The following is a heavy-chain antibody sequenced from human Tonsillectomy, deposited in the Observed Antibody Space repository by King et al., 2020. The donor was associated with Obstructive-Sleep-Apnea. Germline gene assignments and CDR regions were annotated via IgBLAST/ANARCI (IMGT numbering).Heavy chain of an antibody. Sequence: VQLVESGGGLVQPGRSLRLSCAASGFTFDDYAMHWVRQAPGKGLEGVSGISLNSGRIGYGDSVKGRFTISRDNAKNSLFLQMNSLRTEDTALYYCAKDLSSGWYGPVDYWGQGTLVTVSS. CDR1: GFTFDDYA. J-gene: IGHJ4*02. CDR3: AKDLSSGWYGPVDY. V-gene: IGHV3-9*01. D-gene: IGHD6-19*01. CDR2: ISLNSGRI.